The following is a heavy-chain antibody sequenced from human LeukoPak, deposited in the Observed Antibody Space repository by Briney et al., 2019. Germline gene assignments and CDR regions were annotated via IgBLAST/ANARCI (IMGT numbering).Heavy chain of an antibody. D-gene: IGHD3-22*01. Sequence: SGGSLRLSRAASGFAFSGYAMLWVRQAPGKGLEYVSIISSDGYNTFYADSVKGRFTISRDNSKNTLHLQMGSLGAEDMAVYYCVRGHSGYYYDYWGQGTLVTVSS. J-gene: IGHJ4*02. CDR2: ISSDGYNT. CDR3: VRGHSGYYYDY. V-gene: IGHV3-64*02. CDR1: GFAFSGYA.